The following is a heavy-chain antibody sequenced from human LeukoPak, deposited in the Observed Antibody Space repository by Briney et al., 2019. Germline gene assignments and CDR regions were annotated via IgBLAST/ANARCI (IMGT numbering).Heavy chain of an antibody. Sequence: PGGSLRLTCAASGFTFSSYWMSWVRQAPGKGLEWVANIKQDGSEKYYVDSVKGRFTISRDNAKNSLYLQMNSLRAEDTAVYYCARDRSWDYGDYYFDYWGQGTLVTVSS. CDR3: ARDRSWDYGDYYFDY. D-gene: IGHD4-17*01. V-gene: IGHV3-7*01. J-gene: IGHJ4*02. CDR2: IKQDGSEK. CDR1: GFTFSSYW.